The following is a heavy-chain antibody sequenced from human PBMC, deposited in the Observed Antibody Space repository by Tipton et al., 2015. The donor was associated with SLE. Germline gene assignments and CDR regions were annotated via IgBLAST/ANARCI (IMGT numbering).Heavy chain of an antibody. Sequence: TLSLTCTVSGGSISSYYWSWIQQPPGKGLEWIGYIYYSGSTNYNPSLKSRVTISVDTSKNQFSLKLSSVTAADTAVYYCARAGRAWNLFDYWGQGTLVTVSS. CDR2: IYYSGST. D-gene: IGHD1-1*01. CDR3: ARAGRAWNLFDY. J-gene: IGHJ4*02. CDR1: GGSISSYY. V-gene: IGHV4-59*08.